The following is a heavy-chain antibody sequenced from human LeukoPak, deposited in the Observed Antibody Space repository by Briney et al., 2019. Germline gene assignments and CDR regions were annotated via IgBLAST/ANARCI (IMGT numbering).Heavy chain of an antibody. CDR1: GFTFSSYE. CDR2: ISSSGSTI. Sequence: GGSLRLSCAASGFTFSSYEMNWVRQAPGKGLEWVSYISSSGSTIYYADSVKGRFTISRDDAKNSLYLQMNSLRAEDTAVYYCASTSSRIAAAGIWGYGMDVWGQGTTVTVSS. D-gene: IGHD6-13*01. CDR3: ASTSSRIAAAGIWGYGMDV. J-gene: IGHJ6*02. V-gene: IGHV3-48*03.